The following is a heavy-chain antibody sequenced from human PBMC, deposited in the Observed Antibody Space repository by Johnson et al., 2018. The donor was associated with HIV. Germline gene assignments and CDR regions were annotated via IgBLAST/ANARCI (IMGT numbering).Heavy chain of an antibody. J-gene: IGHJ3*02. CDR2: IQNDGTNK. V-gene: IGHV3-30*02. CDR3: ARGTITMIRGVIGLDI. D-gene: IGHD3-10*01. Sequence: QVQLVESGGGLVQPGGSLRLSCAGSGFTFSNYGVHWVRQAPGKGLEWVAFIQNDGTNKHYADFVKGRFTVSRDSSKNTLQLQMNSLRVEDTAVYYCARGTITMIRGVIGLDIWGQGTMVTVSS. CDR1: GFTFSNYG.